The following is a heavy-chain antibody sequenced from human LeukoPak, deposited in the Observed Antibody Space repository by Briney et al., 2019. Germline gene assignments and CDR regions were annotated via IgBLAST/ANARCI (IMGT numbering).Heavy chain of an antibody. D-gene: IGHD3-16*01. CDR3: ARHPRAGGGWFDY. CDR1: GGSISSYY. CDR2: IYYSGST. J-gene: IGHJ5*01. Sequence: SETLSLTCTVSGGSISSYYWSWIRQPPGKGLEWIGYIYYSGSTNYNPSLKSRVTISVDTSKNQFSLKLSSVTAADTAVYYCARHPRAGGGWFDYWGQGTLVTVSS. V-gene: IGHV4-59*08.